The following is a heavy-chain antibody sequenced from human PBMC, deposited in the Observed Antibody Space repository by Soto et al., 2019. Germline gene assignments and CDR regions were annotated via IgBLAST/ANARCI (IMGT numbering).Heavy chain of an antibody. CDR1: GFTFSSYW. V-gene: IGHV3-74*01. CDR3: ARVRGYVRVDAFDI. Sequence: PGGPLRLSCAASGFTFSSYWMHWVRQSPGKGLVWVSRINSDGSSTSYADSVKGRFTISRDNAKNTLYLQMNSLRAEDTAVYYCARVRGYVRVDAFDIWGQGTMVTVSS. D-gene: IGHD3-16*01. CDR2: INSDGSST. J-gene: IGHJ3*02.